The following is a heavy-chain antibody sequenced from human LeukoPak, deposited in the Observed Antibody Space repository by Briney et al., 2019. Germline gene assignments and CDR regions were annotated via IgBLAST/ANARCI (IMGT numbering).Heavy chain of an antibody. Sequence: GGSLRLSCAASGSTFNRFAVHWVRQAPGKGLEWVAVISYDGSDKYYADSVKGRFTISRDNSKNTLYLQMNSLRVEDTAVFYCAQGGSEIYYYYHGMDVWGQGTTVTVSS. J-gene: IGHJ6*02. CDR2: ISYDGSDK. V-gene: IGHV3-30*18. CDR1: GSTFNRFA. D-gene: IGHD3-10*01. CDR3: AQGGSEIYYYYHGMDV.